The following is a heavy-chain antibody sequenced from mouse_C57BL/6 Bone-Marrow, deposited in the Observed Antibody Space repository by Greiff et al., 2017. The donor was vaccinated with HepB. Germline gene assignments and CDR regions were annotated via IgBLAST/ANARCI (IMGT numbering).Heavy chain of an antibody. CDR1: GYTFTGYW. CDR3: ARKGLLRCMDY. D-gene: IGHD2-3*01. V-gene: IGHV1-9*01. J-gene: IGHJ4*01. CDR2: ILPGSGST. Sequence: VHLVESGAELMKPGASVKLSCKATGYTFTGYWIEWVKQRPGHGLEWIVEILPGSGSTNYNEKFKGKATLTADTSSNTAYMQLSSLTTEDSAIYYCARKGLLRCMDYWGQGTSVTVSS.